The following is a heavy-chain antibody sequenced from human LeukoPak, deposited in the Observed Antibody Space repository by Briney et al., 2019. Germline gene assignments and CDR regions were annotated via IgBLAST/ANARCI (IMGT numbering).Heavy chain of an antibody. Sequence: GGSLRLSCAASGFTFSNAWMSWVRQAPGKGLEWVGRIKSKTDGGTTDYAAPVKGRFTISRDESKNTLYLQMNSLKTEDTAVYYCTTETVPYYYDSSGYYQGVFDYWGQGTLVTVSS. V-gene: IGHV3-15*01. J-gene: IGHJ4*02. D-gene: IGHD3-22*01. CDR1: GFTFSNAW. CDR2: IKSKTDGGTT. CDR3: TTETVPYYYDSSGYYQGVFDY.